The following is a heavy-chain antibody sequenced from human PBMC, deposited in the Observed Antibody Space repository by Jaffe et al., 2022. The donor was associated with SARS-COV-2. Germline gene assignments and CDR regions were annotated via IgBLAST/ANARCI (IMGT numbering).Heavy chain of an antibody. Sequence: QITLKESGPTLVKPTQTLTLTCTFSGFSLSTSGVGVGWIRQPPGKAPEWLALIYWNDEERYNPSLKSRLTITKDTSKSQVVLKMTNMDPVDTGTYYCAHSLNDYSGNSKGFEYWGQGTLVTVSS. CDR1: GFSLSTSGVG. D-gene: IGHD4-4*01. J-gene: IGHJ4*02. V-gene: IGHV2-5*01. CDR3: AHSLNDYSGNSKGFEY. CDR2: IYWNDEE.